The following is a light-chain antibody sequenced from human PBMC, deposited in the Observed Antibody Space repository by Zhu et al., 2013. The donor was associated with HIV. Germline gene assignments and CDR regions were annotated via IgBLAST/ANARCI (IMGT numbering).Light chain of an antibody. CDR3: QSYDSTLSGYV. Sequence: QSVLTQPPSVSAAPEQKVTISCSGGTSNIGSNYVSWYQQLPGTAPKLLIYGNSNRPSGVPDRFSGSKSGTSASLAITGLQAEDEADYYCQSYDSTLSGYVFGTGTKVTVL. J-gene: IGLJ1*01. CDR2: GNS. CDR1: TSNIGSNY. V-gene: IGLV1-40*01.